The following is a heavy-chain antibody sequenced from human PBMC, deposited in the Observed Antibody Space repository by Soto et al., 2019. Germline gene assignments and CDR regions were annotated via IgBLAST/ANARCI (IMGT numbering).Heavy chain of an antibody. CDR3: ARWGEKWELSVDVAFDI. Sequence: GGSLRLSCAASGFTFSDYYMSWIRQAPGKGLEWVSYISSSSSYTNYADSVKGRFTISRDNAKNSLYLQMNSLRAEDTAVYYCARWGEKWELSVDVAFDIWGQGTMVTVSS. V-gene: IGHV3-11*06. CDR2: ISSSSSYT. J-gene: IGHJ3*02. D-gene: IGHD1-26*01. CDR1: GFTFSDYY.